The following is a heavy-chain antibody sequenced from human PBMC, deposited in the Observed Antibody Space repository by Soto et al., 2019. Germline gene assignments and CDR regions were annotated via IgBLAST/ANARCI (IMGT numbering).Heavy chain of an antibody. J-gene: IGHJ3*02. D-gene: IGHD3-22*01. Sequence: PGGSLRLSCAASGFTFSSYGMHWVRQAPGKGLEWVAVISYDGSNKYYADSVKGRFTISRDNSKNTLYLQMNSLRAEDMAVYYCAKGTYYYDSGAFDIWGQGTMVTVSS. V-gene: IGHV3-30*18. CDR1: GFTFSSYG. CDR2: ISYDGSNK. CDR3: AKGTYYYDSGAFDI.